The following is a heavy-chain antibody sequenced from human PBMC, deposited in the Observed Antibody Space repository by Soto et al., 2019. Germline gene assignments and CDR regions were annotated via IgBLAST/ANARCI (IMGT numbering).Heavy chain of an antibody. Sequence: PGGSLRLSCAASGFTFISYSMNWVRQAPGKGLEWVSSISSSSSYIYYADSVKGRFTISRDNAKNSLYLQMNSLRAEVTAVYYCARVRQWLVNYWGQGTLVTVSS. CDR2: ISSSSSYI. J-gene: IGHJ4*02. V-gene: IGHV3-21*01. D-gene: IGHD6-19*01. CDR1: GFTFISYS. CDR3: ARVRQWLVNY.